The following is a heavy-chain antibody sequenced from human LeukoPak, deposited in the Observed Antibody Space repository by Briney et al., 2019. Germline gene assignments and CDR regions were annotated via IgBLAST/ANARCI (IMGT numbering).Heavy chain of an antibody. CDR2: IYTSGST. CDR1: GGSISSYY. CDR3: ARHPQGYCSSTSCENDAFDI. J-gene: IGHJ3*02. Sequence: SETLSLTCTVSGGSISSYYWSWIRQPAGKGLEWIGRIYTSGSTNYNPSLKSRVTMSVDTSKNQFSLKLSSVTAADTAVYYCARHPQGYCSSTSCENDAFDIWGQGTMVTVSS. V-gene: IGHV4-4*07. D-gene: IGHD2-2*01.